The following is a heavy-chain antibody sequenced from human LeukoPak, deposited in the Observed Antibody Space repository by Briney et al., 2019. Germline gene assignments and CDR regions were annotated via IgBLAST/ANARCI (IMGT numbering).Heavy chain of an antibody. CDR3: AREAIAAGKNFDY. CDR1: GYAITSHF. D-gene: IGHD6-25*01. J-gene: IGHJ4*02. CDR2: IHPDGETT. Sequence: ASVKVSCKASGYAITSHFMHWVRQAPGQGLEWVGTIHPDGETTTYGQKFQGRVTMTCDTSTSTVYMDLSSLRSEDTAVYYCAREAIAAGKNFDYWGQGTQVTVSS. V-gene: IGHV1-46*01.